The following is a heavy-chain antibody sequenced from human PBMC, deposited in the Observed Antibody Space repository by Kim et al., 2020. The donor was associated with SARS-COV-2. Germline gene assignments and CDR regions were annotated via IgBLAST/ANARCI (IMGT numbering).Heavy chain of an antibody. J-gene: IGHJ4*02. CDR2: IYHSGST. Sequence: SETLSLTCAVSGGSISSSYWWSWVRQPPGKGLEWIGEIYHSGSTNYNPSLKSRVTISVDKSKNQFSLKLSSVTAADTAVYYCARGRYGSSTSCSDVDYWGQGTLVTVSS. D-gene: IGHD2-2*01. CDR3: ARGRYGSSTSCSDVDY. CDR1: GGSISSSYW. V-gene: IGHV4-4*02.